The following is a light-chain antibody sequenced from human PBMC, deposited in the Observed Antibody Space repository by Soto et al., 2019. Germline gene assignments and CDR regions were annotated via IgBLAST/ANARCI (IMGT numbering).Light chain of an antibody. CDR1: SSDVGGYDL. Sequence: QSALTQPPFASGSPGQSVTISCTGTSSDVGGYDLVSWYQQHPGKAPKLILYEVAKRPSGVPARFSGSKSGNTASLTVSGLQADDESDYYCSSFAGNNNLFGGGTKLTVL. V-gene: IGLV2-8*01. CDR2: EVA. J-gene: IGLJ2*01. CDR3: SSFAGNNNL.